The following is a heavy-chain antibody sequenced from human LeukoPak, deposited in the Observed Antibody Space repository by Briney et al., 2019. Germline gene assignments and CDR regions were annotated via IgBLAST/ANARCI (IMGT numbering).Heavy chain of an antibody. CDR2: IYSSGST. Sequence: NPSETLSLTCTVSGGSISSYYWSWIRQPPGKGLEWIGRIYSSGSTNYNPSLKSRVTISVDTSKNQFSLKLSSVTAADEAVYYCSGGYEYYFDYWGQGTLVTVSS. CDR3: SGGYEYYFDY. D-gene: IGHD5-12*01. CDR1: GGSISSYY. J-gene: IGHJ4*02. V-gene: IGHV4-4*07.